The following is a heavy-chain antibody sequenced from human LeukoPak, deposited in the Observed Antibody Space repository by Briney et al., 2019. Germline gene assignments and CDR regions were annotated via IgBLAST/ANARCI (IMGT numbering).Heavy chain of an antibody. D-gene: IGHD6-13*01. V-gene: IGHV3-30-3*01. CDR2: ISYDGSNK. CDR1: GFTFSSYA. CDR3: AGDSSSCSY. Sequence: GGSLRLSCAASGFTFSSYAMHWVRQAPGKGLEWVAVISYDGSNKYYADSVKGRFTISRDNSRNTLYLQMNSLRAEDTAVYYCAGDSSSCSYWGQGTLVTVSS. J-gene: IGHJ4*02.